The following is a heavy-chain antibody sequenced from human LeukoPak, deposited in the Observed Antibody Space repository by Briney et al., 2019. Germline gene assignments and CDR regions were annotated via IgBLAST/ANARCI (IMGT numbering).Heavy chain of an antibody. CDR3: ASSLRFLEWTIDY. CDR1: GFTFSSYG. D-gene: IGHD3-3*01. CDR2: IWYDGSNK. V-gene: IGHV3-33*01. Sequence: PGGSLRLSCAASGFTFSSYGMHWVRQAPGKGLEWVAVIWYDGSNKYYADSVKGRFTISRDNSKNTLYLQMNSLRAEGMAVYYCASSLRFLEWTIDYWGQGTLVTVSS. J-gene: IGHJ4*02.